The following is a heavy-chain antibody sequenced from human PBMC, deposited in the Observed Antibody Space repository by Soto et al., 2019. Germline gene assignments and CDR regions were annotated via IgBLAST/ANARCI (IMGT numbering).Heavy chain of an antibody. Sequence: VGSLRLSCESSVFMFSSYEMNWVRHSPGKWLEWVSYISSSGDIIYYADSVKGRFTISRDDTKNSMYLQMNSLRAEDTAIYYCARDRGGDGSPWRESEYLDHGGQETQVTV. V-gene: IGHV3-48*03. CDR1: VFMFSSYE. D-gene: IGHD3-22*01. CDR3: ARDRGGDGSPWRESEYLDH. J-gene: IGHJ4*02. CDR2: ISSSGDII.